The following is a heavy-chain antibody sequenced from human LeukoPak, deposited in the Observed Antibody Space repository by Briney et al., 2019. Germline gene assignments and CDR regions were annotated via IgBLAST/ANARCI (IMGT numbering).Heavy chain of an antibody. J-gene: IGHJ4*02. D-gene: IGHD4-17*01. Sequence: GGSLRLSCAASGFTVSSNYMSWVRQAPGKGLEWVLVIYSGGSTYYADSVKGRFTISRDNSKNTLYLQMNSLRAEDTAVYYCARINYGDWGVFDYWGQGTLVTVSS. CDR2: IYSGGST. V-gene: IGHV3-66*01. CDR1: GFTVSSNY. CDR3: ARINYGDWGVFDY.